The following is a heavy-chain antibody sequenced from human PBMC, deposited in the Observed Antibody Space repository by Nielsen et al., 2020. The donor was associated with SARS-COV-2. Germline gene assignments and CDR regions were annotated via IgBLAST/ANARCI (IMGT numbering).Heavy chain of an antibody. D-gene: IGHD3-16*01. J-gene: IGHJ4*02. V-gene: IGHV1-3*01. CDR2: INAGNGNT. CDR3: ARDGQPAGLDY. Sequence: ASVKVSCKASGYTFTSYAMHWVRQAPGQRLEWMGWINAGNGNTKYSQKFQGRVTMTRDTSTSTVYMELSSLRSEDTAVYYCARDGQPAGLDYWGQGTLVTVSS. CDR1: GYTFTSYA.